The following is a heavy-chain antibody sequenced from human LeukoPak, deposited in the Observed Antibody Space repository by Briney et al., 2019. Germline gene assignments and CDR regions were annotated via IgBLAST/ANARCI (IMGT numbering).Heavy chain of an antibody. CDR2: IYTSGST. J-gene: IGHJ3*02. CDR1: GGSISSGGYY. D-gene: IGHD6-6*01. CDR3: ASIAARPGAFDI. V-gene: IGHV4-61*02. Sequence: SETLSLTCTVSGGSISSGGYYWSWIRQPAGKGLEWIGRIYTSGSTNYNPSLKSRVTISVDTSKNQFSLKLSSVTAADTAVYYCASIAARPGAFDIWGQGTMVIVSS.